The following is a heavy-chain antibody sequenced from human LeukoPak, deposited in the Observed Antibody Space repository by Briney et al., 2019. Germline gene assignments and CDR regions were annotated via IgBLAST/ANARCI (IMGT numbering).Heavy chain of an antibody. J-gene: IGHJ4*02. CDR2: IFCSGST. CDR3: ARSYSSGTFDY. V-gene: IGHV4-59*01. CDR1: GGSISNYY. D-gene: IGHD6-19*01. Sequence: KPSETLSLTCTVSGGSISNYYWSWIRQPPGKGLEWIGYIFCSGSTNYNPSLKSRATISVDTSKNQFSLKLSSVIAADTAVYYCARSYSSGTFDYWGQGTLVTVPS.